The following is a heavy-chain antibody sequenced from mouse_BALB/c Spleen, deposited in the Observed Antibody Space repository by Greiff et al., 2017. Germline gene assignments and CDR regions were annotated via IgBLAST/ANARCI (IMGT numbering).Heavy chain of an antibody. CDR3: ARGYDVSLFAY. D-gene: IGHD2-2*01. Sequence: VQLQQSGPELVKPGASVKMSCKASGYTFTSYVMHWVKQKPGQGLEWIGYINPYNDGTKYNEKFKGKATLTSDKSSSTAYMELSSLTSEDSAVYYCARGYDVSLFAYWGQGTLVTVSA. CDR2: INPYNDGT. V-gene: IGHV1-14*01. J-gene: IGHJ3*01. CDR1: GYTFTSYV.